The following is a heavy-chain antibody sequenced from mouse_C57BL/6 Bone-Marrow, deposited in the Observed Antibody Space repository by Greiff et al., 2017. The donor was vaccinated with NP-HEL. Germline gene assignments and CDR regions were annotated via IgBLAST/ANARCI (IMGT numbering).Heavy chain of an antibody. J-gene: IGHJ4*01. Sequence: EVKVVESGGGLVKPGGSLKLSCAASGFTFSDYGMHWVRQAPEKGLEWVAYISSGSSTTYYADTVKGRFTISRDNAKNTLFLQMTSLRSEDTAMYYCARAPGGYYAMDYWGQGTSVTVSS. CDR3: ARAPGGYYAMDY. CDR2: ISSGSSTT. V-gene: IGHV5-17*01. CDR1: GFTFSDYG.